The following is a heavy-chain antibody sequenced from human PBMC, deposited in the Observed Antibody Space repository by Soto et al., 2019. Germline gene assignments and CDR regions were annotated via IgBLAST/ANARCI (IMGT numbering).Heavy chain of an antibody. J-gene: IGHJ4*02. CDR1: GGSFSGYY. CDR3: ARDARRIGKLRRRGVYFDY. CDR2: INHSGST. D-gene: IGHD3-10*01. Sequence: LSLTCAVYGGSFSGYYWSWIRQPPGKGLEWIGEINHSGSTNYNPSLKSRVTISVDTSKNQFSLKLSSVTAADTAVYYCARDARRIGKLRRRGVYFDYWGQGTLVTVSS. V-gene: IGHV4-34*01.